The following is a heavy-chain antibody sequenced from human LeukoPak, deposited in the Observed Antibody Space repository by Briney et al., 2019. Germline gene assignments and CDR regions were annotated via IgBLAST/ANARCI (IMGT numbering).Heavy chain of an antibody. J-gene: IGHJ4*02. V-gene: IGHV3-48*03. Sequence: GGSLRLSCAASGFTFSSYEMNWVRQAPGKGLEWVSYISSSGSTIYYADSVKGRFTISRDNAKNSLYLQMNSLRAEDTAVYYCARGLITMVRGVSYWGRGTLVTVSS. D-gene: IGHD3-10*01. CDR2: ISSSGSTI. CDR1: GFTFSSYE. CDR3: ARGLITMVRGVSY.